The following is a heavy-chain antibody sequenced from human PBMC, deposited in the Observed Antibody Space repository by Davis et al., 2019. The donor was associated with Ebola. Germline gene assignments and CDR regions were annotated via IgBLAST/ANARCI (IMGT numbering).Heavy chain of an antibody. Sequence: AASVKVSCKASGGTFSSYAISWVRQAPGQGLEWMGGIIPIFGTANYAQKFQGRVTMTTDTSTSTAYMELRSLRPDDTAVYYCARGTYSDYWGQGTLVTVSS. CDR3: ARGTYSDY. CDR1: GGTFSSYA. J-gene: IGHJ4*02. CDR2: IIPIFGTA. V-gene: IGHV1-69*05.